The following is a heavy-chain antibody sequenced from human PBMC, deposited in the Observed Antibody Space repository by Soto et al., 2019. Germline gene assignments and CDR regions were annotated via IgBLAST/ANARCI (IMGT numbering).Heavy chain of an antibody. CDR1: GYTFTSYW. Sequence: GESLKISCKGSGYTFTSYWIAWVRQMPGKGLEWMGVVYPGDSDIKYSPSFRGQVTISADKSIRTAYLQWSSLKASDNAMYYRALRYSGIYHFDYWGQVTLVTVSS. CDR2: VYPGDSDI. D-gene: IGHD1-26*01. CDR3: ALRYSGIYHFDY. J-gene: IGHJ4*02. V-gene: IGHV5-51*01.